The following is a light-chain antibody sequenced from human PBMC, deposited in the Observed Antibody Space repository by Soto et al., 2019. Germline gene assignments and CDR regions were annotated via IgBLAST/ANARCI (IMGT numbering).Light chain of an antibody. Sequence: QSVLTQPPSASGTPGQRVTISCSGSSSNIGSNVVNWYQQLPGTAPKLLIYSNNQRPSGVPDRFSGSKSGTSASLAISGLQSEDEADYYCSAWDGSLNGRVFGGGTKLTVL. CDR3: SAWDGSLNGRV. V-gene: IGLV1-44*01. CDR1: SSNIGSNV. J-gene: IGLJ3*02. CDR2: SNN.